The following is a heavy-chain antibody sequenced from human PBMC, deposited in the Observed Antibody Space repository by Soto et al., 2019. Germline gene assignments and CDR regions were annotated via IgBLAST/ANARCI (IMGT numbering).Heavy chain of an antibody. CDR3: ARGPLVVLNYFES. V-gene: IGHV1-69*02. Sequence: QVQLVQSGTEVKKPGSSVKVSCKASGGTFRNYPINWVRQAPGQGLEWMGSIFPLTDIPDYAQNFQARLTISADKSTSPAYMELISLTSDDTAMYFCARGPLVVLNYFESWGQGTLVTVSS. J-gene: IGHJ4*02. CDR2: IFPLTDIP. CDR1: GGTFRNYP.